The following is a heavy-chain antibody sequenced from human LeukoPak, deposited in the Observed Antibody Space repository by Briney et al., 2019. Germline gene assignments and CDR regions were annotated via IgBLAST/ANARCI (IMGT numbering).Heavy chain of an antibody. CDR1: GYSFTDYW. D-gene: IGHD3-10*01. CDR2: IIPEDSDT. V-gene: IGHV5-51*01. J-gene: IGHJ5*02. Sequence: GESLKISCKGSGYSFTDYWIGWVRQMPGKGLEGLGIIIPEDSDTRYRPSFLGQVTISADKSISTAYLQWSSLKASDTAMYYCARQSYSYYGSGSYDNWFDPWGQGTLVTVSS. CDR3: ARQSYSYYGSGSYDNWFDP.